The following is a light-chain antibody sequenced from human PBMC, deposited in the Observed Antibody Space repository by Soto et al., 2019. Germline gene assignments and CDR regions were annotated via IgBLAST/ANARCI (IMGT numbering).Light chain of an antibody. J-gene: IGKJ4*01. CDR2: GAS. Sequence: EKALTQSPVPLSLSPGERATLSCRASQGVSSNLAWYQQRPGQAPRLLIYGASTTACGVPDRFSGSGSGTEFILTISSLQSEDSAVYYCQQYDVWPALTFGGGTKVDIK. V-gene: IGKV3-15*01. CDR1: QGVSSN. CDR3: QQYDVWPALT.